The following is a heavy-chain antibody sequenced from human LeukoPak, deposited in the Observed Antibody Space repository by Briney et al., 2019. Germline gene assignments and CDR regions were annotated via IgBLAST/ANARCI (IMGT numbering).Heavy chain of an antibody. Sequence: KSSEALSLTCTVSGGSISSYYWSWIRQPPGKGLEWIGYIYYSGSTNYNPSLKSRVTISVDTSKNQFSLKLSSVSAADTAVYYCARDRSRGWYGKYYSDYCGQGTLVTVSS. J-gene: IGHJ4*02. CDR2: IYYSGST. D-gene: IGHD6-19*01. CDR3: ARDRSRGWYGKYYSDY. V-gene: IGHV4-59*01. CDR1: GGSISSYY.